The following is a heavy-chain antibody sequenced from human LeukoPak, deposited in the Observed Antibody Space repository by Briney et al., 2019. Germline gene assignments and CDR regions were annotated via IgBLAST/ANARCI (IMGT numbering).Heavy chain of an antibody. J-gene: IGHJ4*02. CDR1: GGSISSYY. Sequence: SETLSLTCTVSGGSISSYYWGWIRQPAGKGLEWIGRIYTSGSTNYNPSLKSRVTMSVDTSKNQFSLKLSSVTAADAVVYYCAGMYYDILTGQSDYWGQGTLVTVSS. CDR3: AGMYYDILTGQSDY. D-gene: IGHD3-9*01. V-gene: IGHV4-4*07. CDR2: IYTSGST.